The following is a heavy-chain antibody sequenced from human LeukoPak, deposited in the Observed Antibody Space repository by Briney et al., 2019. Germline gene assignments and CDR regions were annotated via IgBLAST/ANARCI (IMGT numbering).Heavy chain of an antibody. CDR2: IYYSGST. J-gene: IGHJ6*02. V-gene: IGHV4-61*08. CDR3: ARGYCSSTSCYYYGMDV. CDR1: GGSISSGGYY. Sequence: SETLSLTCTVSGGSISSGGYYWSWIRQPPGKGLEWIGYIYYSGSTNYNPSLKSRVTISVDTSKNQFSLKLSSVTAADTAVYYCARGYCSSTSCYYYGMDVWGQGTTVTVSS. D-gene: IGHD2-2*01.